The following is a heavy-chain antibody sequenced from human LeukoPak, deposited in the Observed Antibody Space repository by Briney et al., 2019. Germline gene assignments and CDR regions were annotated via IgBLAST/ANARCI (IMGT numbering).Heavy chain of an antibody. CDR3: AREGNGWYYFDY. J-gene: IGHJ4*02. CDR1: GYTFTAYY. CDR2: INPNSGGT. Sequence: ASVKVSCKASGYTFTAYYMHWVRQPPGQGREWMGSINPNSGGTNYAQKFQGRVTMTRDTSISTACMELSRLRSADTAVYYCAREGNGWYYFDYWGQGTLVTVSS. V-gene: IGHV1-2*02. D-gene: IGHD6-19*01.